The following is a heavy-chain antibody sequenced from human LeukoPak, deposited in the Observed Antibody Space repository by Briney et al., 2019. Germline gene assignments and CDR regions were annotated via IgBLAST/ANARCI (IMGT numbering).Heavy chain of an antibody. CDR3: ARHRYYYDSSGYVAATAVFDY. V-gene: IGHV4-39*01. CDR2: IDYSGST. D-gene: IGHD3-22*01. Sequence: SSETLSLTCTVSGGSISSSDYYWGWIRQPPGQGLEWIGSIDYSGSTYSNPSLKSRVTVSVDTSKNQFSLKLSSVTAADTAVYYCARHRYYYDSSGYVAATAVFDYWGQGTLVTVSS. CDR1: GGSISSSDYY. J-gene: IGHJ4*02.